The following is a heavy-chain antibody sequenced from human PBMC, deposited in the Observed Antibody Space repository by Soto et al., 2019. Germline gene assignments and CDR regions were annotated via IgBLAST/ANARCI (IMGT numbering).Heavy chain of an antibody. V-gene: IGHV3-23*01. J-gene: IGHJ4*01. CDR1: GFTFSNYA. Sequence: SGFTFSNYAMSWVRQAPGKGLEWVSAIGGGGVPTYHADSVKGRFTISRDNTKNSLYLHMNSLRAEDTAVYYCATDLNWPNYWGHGTLVTVSS. D-gene: IGHD1-20*01. CDR2: IGGGGVPT. CDR3: ATDLNWPNY.